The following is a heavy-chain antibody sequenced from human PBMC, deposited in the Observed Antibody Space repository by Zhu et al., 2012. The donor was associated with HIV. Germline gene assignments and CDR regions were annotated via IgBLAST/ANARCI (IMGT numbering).Heavy chain of an antibody. J-gene: IGHJ4*02. CDR2: IYHTGST. CDR3: ATGEASLAAPGTGYFKS. D-gene: IGHD1-1*01. V-gene: IGHV4-38-2*02. CDR1: GYSISTGYY. Sequence: QVQLQESGPGLVKPSETLSLTCTVSGYSISTGYYWGWIRQPAGKGLDWIGHIYHTGSTYYNPSLKTRVTMSVDTSKNHFSLKLSSVSAADTAVYYCATGEASLAAPGTGYFKSWGQGALGHRLL.